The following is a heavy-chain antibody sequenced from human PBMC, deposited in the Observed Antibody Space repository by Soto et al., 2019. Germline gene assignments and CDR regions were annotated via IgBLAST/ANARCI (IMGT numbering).Heavy chain of an antibody. CDR2: VPYSGST. D-gene: IGHD3-22*01. CDR3: ARQHYYDSSGYYTWN. Sequence: QLQLQQSGPGLVKPSETLSLTCSVSGGSIRSNIYYWGWIRQPPGKGLEWIATVPYSGSTYYTQSLKNRFTISADTSNNQFSLRLNSVTAADTAVYYCARQHYYDSSGYYTWNWGQGTLGTVSS. J-gene: IGHJ4*02. CDR1: GGSIRSNIYY. V-gene: IGHV4-39*01.